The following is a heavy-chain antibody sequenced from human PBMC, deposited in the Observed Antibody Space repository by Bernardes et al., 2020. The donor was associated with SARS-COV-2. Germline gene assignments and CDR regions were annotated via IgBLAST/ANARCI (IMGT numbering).Heavy chain of an antibody. J-gene: IGHJ4*02. D-gene: IGHD4-17*01. CDR1: GFSVSTKY. Sequence: GGSLRLSCAVSGFSVSTKYMTWVRQAPGKGLEWVSIIYVGGSRYHADSVKGRFTISRDNSKNSLFLQMNSLRADDTAVYYCAGGDYPQGGDSWGQGTLVTVSS. V-gene: IGHV3-53*01. CDR3: AGGDYPQGGDS. CDR2: IYVGGSR.